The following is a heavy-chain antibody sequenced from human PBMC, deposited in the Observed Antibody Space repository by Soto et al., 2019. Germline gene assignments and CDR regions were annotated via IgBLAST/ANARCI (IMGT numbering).Heavy chain of an antibody. CDR3: ATPGIAAAGPSLYYYYGMDV. D-gene: IGHD6-13*01. Sequence: GESLKISCKGSGYSFISYWISWVRQMPGKGLEWMGRIDPSDSYTNYSPSFQGHVTISADKSISTAYLQWSSLKASDTAMYYCATPGIAAAGPSLYYYYGMDVWGQGTTVTVSS. J-gene: IGHJ6*02. CDR2: IDPSDSYT. V-gene: IGHV5-10-1*01. CDR1: GYSFISYW.